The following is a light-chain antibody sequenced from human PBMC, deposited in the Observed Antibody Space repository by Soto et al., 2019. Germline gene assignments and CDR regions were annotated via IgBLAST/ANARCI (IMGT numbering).Light chain of an antibody. Sequence: QSALTQPASVSGSPGQTITISCIGTSSNVGNYNIVSWFQQHPGKAPKLMIYEVSLRPSRISDRFSGAKSGNPASLTISGLQSDDEAVYYCCSYVGGSIYVFGSGTKVTV. V-gene: IGLV2-23*02. CDR1: SSNVGNYNI. J-gene: IGLJ1*01. CDR2: EVS. CDR3: CSYVGGSIYV.